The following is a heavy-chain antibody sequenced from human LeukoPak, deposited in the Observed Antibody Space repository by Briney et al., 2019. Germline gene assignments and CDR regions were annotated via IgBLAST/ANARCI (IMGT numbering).Heavy chain of an antibody. CDR3: AGSNCSGGSCYFRSTYYYGMDV. D-gene: IGHD2-15*01. V-gene: IGHV3-21*04. CDR1: GFTFRSYS. CDR2: FSSSTNYI. Sequence: GGSLRLSCAASGFTFRSYSMNWVRQAPGKGLEWVSSFSSSTNYIYYADSVKGRFTLSRDKSKNTVYLQMNSLRAEDTAVYYCAGSNCSGGSCYFRSTYYYGMDVWGQGTTVTVSS. J-gene: IGHJ6*02.